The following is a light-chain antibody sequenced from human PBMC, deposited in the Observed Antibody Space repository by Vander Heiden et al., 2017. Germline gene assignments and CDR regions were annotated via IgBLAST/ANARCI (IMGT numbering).Light chain of an antibody. CDR3: QTYDSNNWV. J-gene: IGLJ3*02. CDR2: EDK. CDR1: SGSIASNY. Sequence: NFNLTQPHTVSESPGKTVTISCTASSGSIASNYVQWYQQRPGSAPTTVIYEDKYRPSGVPDRFSGSIDSSSNSASLTISGLKTEDEGDYFCQTYDSNNWVFGGGTKLTVL. V-gene: IGLV6-57*02.